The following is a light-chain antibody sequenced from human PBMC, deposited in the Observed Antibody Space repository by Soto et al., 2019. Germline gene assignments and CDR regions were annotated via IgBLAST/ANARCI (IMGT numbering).Light chain of an antibody. J-gene: IGKJ2*01. V-gene: IGKV3-15*01. CDR1: QRVSSN. CDR2: GPS. CDR3: QQYNNWPPYT. Sequence: EIVMTQSPATLSVSPEERATLSCRASQRVSSNLAWYQQKPGQAPRLLIYGPSTRATGIPARFSGSGSGTEFTLTISSLQSEDFAVYYCQQYNNWPPYTFGQGTKREIK.